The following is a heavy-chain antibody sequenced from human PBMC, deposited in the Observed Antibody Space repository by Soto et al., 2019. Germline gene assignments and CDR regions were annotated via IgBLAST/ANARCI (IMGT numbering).Heavy chain of an antibody. D-gene: IGHD3-22*01. CDR1: GFPFSTNW. V-gene: IGHV3-74*01. CDR3: SRDIDSRA. Sequence: EVQLVESGGGLVQPGGSLRLSCAASGFPFSTNWMHWVRQAPGKGLVWVSRIKDDGSSASYADSVKGRFTISRDNAKNTLYLQMNSLRAEDTAVYYCSRDIDSRAWGQGTLVTVSS. J-gene: IGHJ5*02. CDR2: IKDDGSSA.